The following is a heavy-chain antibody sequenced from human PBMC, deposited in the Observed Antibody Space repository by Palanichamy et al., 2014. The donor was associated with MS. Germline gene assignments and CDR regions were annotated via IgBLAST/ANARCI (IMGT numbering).Heavy chain of an antibody. J-gene: IGHJ6*03. CDR2: ISWSSGSI. CDR3: AKDIGYHYYFYMDV. CDR1: GFNFDDYA. V-gene: IGHV3-9*01. Sequence: EVQLAESGGGLVQPGRSLRLSCAASGFNFDDYAMHWVRQAPGKCLEWVSGISWSSGSIGYADSVKGRFTISRDNAKNSLFLQMNSLRAEDTALYYCAKDIGYHYYFYMDVWGKGTTVTVSS.